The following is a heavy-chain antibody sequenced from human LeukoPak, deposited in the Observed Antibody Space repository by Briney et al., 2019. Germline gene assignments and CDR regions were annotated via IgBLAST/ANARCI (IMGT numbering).Heavy chain of an antibody. J-gene: IGHJ5*02. CDR3: ELIAAAGTDWFDP. CDR2: INHSGST. Sequence: PSETLSLTCAVYGGSFSGYYWSWIRQPPGKGLEWIGEINHSGSTNYNPSLKSRVTISVDTSKNQFSLKLSSVTAADTAVYYCELIAAAGTDWFDPWGQGTLVTVSS. CDR1: GGSFSGYY. D-gene: IGHD6-13*01. V-gene: IGHV4-34*01.